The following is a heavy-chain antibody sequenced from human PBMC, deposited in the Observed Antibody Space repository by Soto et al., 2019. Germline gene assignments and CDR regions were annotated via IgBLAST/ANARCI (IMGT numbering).Heavy chain of an antibody. V-gene: IGHV1-69*06. Sequence: ASVKVSCKASGGNFSSYAISWVRQAPGQGLEWMGGIIPIFGTANYAQKSQGRVTITADKSTSTAYMELSSLRSEDTAVYYCARDLGRYDSSGEFDYWGQGTLVTVSS. D-gene: IGHD3-22*01. CDR1: GGNFSSYA. CDR3: ARDLGRYDSSGEFDY. J-gene: IGHJ4*02. CDR2: IIPIFGTA.